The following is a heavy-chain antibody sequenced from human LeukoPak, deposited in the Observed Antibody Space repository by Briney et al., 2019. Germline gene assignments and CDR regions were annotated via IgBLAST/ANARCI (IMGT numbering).Heavy chain of an antibody. CDR2: VYYSGRT. Sequence: SETLSLTCTVSGGSFTDYFWGWIRQPPGKGLEWIGSVYYSGRTFYNPSLKNRVSISLDTSKGQFSLNLDSVTAADTAVYFCTRDRAHGTQDYWGQGTLVTVS. CDR1: GGSFTDYF. D-gene: IGHD1-26*01. J-gene: IGHJ4*02. CDR3: TRDRAHGTQDY. V-gene: IGHV4-39*07.